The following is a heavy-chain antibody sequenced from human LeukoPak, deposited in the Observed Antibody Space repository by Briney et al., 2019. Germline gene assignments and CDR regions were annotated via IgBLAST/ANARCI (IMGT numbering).Heavy chain of an antibody. D-gene: IGHD6-13*01. CDR2: ISSYNGNT. J-gene: IGHJ4*02. Sequence: ASVKVSCKASGYIFTTYGITWVRQAPGQGLEWMGWISSYNGNTNYAQNLRARVTMTTDTSTSTAYMELRSLRSDDTAIYYCARDGHSSSWPYYFDYWDQGTLVTVSS. CDR3: ARDGHSSSWPYYFDY. V-gene: IGHV1-18*01. CDR1: GYIFTTYG.